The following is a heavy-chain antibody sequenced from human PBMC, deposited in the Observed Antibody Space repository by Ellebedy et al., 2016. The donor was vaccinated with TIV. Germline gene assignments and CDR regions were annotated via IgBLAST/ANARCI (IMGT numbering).Heavy chain of an antibody. CDR2: ISAYNGNT. J-gene: IGHJ2*01. V-gene: IGHV1-18*01. CDR1: GYTFTSYG. CDR3: ARESNLDSYGGSGTGYFDL. Sequence: ASVKVSXKASGYTFTSYGISWVRQAPGQGLEWMGWISAYNGNTNYAQKLQGRVTMTTDTSTSTAYMELRSLRSEDTAVYYCARESNLDSYGGSGTGYFDLWGRGTLVTVSS. D-gene: IGHD5-18*01.